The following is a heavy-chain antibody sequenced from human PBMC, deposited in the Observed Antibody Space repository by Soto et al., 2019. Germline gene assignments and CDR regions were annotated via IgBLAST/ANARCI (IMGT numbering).Heavy chain of an antibody. CDR3: ASSNRFLEWYPDAFDI. CDR2: IKQDGSEK. D-gene: IGHD3-3*01. CDR1: GFTFSSYW. Sequence: PGGSLRLSCAASGFTFSSYWMSWVRQAPGKGLEWVANIKQDGSEKYYVDSVKGRFTISRDNAKNSLYLQMNSLRAEDTAVYYCASSNRFLEWYPDAFDIWGQGTMVTV. V-gene: IGHV3-7*01. J-gene: IGHJ3*02.